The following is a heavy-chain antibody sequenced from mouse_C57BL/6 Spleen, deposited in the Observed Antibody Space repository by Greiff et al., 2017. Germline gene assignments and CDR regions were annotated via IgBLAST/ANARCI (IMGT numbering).Heavy chain of an antibody. V-gene: IGHV1-55*01. CDR2: IYPGGSTT. CDR1: GYTFTSYW. CDR3: ARLTGTREYVDY. Sequence: QVQLQQPGAELVKPGASVKMSCKASGYTFTSYWITWVKQRPGQGLEWIGDIYPGGSTTNYNEKFKSKATLTVDTSSSTAYMQLSSLISEDAAVYYCARLTGTREYVDYWGEGTTLTVSS. J-gene: IGHJ2*01. D-gene: IGHD4-1*01.